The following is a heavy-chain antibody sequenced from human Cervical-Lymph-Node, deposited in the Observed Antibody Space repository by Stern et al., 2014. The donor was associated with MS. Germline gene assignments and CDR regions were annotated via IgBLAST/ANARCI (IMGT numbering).Heavy chain of an antibody. V-gene: IGHV5-51*01. D-gene: IGHD3-10*01. CDR1: GYTFTNYW. CDR2: ISPGDSDT. Sequence: VHLVESGAEVKKPGESLKISCTGSGYTFTNYWICWMRQMPGQGLELMWIISPGDSDTRYCPSFQGQVTISADRSINTAYLQWSSLKASDTAIYYCARMWAVQGPRGKLPGYFQHWGQGTLVTVSS. CDR3: ARMWAVQGPRGKLPGYFQH. J-gene: IGHJ1*01.